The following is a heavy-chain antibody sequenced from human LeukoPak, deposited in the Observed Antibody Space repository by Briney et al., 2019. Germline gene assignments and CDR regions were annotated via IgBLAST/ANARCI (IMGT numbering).Heavy chain of an antibody. D-gene: IGHD3-10*01. CDR2: IYYSVRT. J-gene: IGHJ4*02. CDR3: ARHRFGELDY. Sequence: SETLSLTCTVAGGSITSYYWSWIRQPPGKGLEWIGDIYYSVRTNYNPSLKSRVTISVDTSKNLFSLTLRSVTAADTAVYYCARHRFGELDYWGQGTLVTVSS. V-gene: IGHV4-59*01. CDR1: GGSITSYY.